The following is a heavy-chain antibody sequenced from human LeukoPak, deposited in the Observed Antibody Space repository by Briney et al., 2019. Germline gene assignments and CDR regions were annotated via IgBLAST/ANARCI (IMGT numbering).Heavy chain of an antibody. V-gene: IGHV1-69*01. CDR1: GGTFSSYA. CDR2: IIPIFGTA. J-gene: IGHJ3*02. CDR3: ARDGEARGPPLVPDAFDI. D-gene: IGHD3-10*01. Sequence: SVKVSCKASGGTFSSYAISWVRQAPGQGLEWMGGIIPIFGTANYAQKFQGRVTITADESTSTAYMELSSLRSEDTAAYYCARDGEARGPPLVPDAFDIWGQGTMVTVSS.